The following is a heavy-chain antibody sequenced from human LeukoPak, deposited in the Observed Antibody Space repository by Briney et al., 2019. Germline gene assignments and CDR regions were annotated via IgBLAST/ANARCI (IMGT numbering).Heavy chain of an antibody. CDR2: ISTSSSYI. Sequence: GGSLRLSCAASGFTFSSYSVNWVRQAPGKGLEWVSSISTSSSYIYYADSVKGRFTISRDNAKNSLFLQMNSLRAEDTAVYYCARAAALYYYYYMDVWGKGTTVTVSS. CDR3: ARAAALYYYYYMDV. CDR1: GFTFSSYS. J-gene: IGHJ6*03. V-gene: IGHV3-21*01. D-gene: IGHD6-13*01.